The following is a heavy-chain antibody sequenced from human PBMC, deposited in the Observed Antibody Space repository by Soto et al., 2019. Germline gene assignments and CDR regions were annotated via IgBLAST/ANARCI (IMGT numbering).Heavy chain of an antibody. V-gene: IGHV3-48*02. D-gene: IGHD2-21*01. CDR3: ATWAIAVGGEGF. CDR2: ISSTGDLT. CDR1: GFSVSDYS. J-gene: IGHJ4*02. Sequence: PWGSLRLSCTASGFSVSDYSVNWVRQAPGKGLEWISYISSTGDLTLYADSVKGRFTIARDIAKNSLYLQMDSLRDEDSAVYYCATWAIAVGGEGFWGQGSLVTVSS.